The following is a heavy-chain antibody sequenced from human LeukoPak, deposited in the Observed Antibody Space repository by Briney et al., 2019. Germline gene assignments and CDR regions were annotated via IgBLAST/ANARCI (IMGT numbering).Heavy chain of an antibody. D-gene: IGHD3-22*01. CDR3: ARTDGYYDSSGN. Sequence: ASVKVSCKASEYTFASYDINWVRQATGQGLEWMGWMNPNSGNTGYAQKFQGRVTMTRNTSISTAYMELSSLRSEDTAVYYCARTDGYYDSSGNWGQGTLVTVSS. V-gene: IGHV1-8*01. CDR1: EYTFASYD. J-gene: IGHJ4*02. CDR2: MNPNSGNT.